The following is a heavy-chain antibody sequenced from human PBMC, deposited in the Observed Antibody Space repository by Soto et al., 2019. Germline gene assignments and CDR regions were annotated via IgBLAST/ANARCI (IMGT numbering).Heavy chain of an antibody. D-gene: IGHD6-13*01. CDR2: TYYSGST. V-gene: IGHV4-59*01. CDR1: GGSMIAYY. J-gene: IGHJ4*02. Sequence: WETLSLTCTVSGGSMIAYYWNWMRQPPGKGLQWIGYTYYSGSTTYNPSLKSRVTISVDSSKNQFSLKLDSVTPADTAVYYCARVRGTAGKRYFDYWGPGTLVTVSS. CDR3: ARVRGTAGKRYFDY.